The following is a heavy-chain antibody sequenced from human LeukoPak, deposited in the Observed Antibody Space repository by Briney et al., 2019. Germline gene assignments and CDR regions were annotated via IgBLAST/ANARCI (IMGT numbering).Heavy chain of an antibody. CDR2: ISYDGSSK. CDR1: GFTFSSYG. V-gene: IGHV3-30*03. J-gene: IGHJ5*02. Sequence: PGRSLRLSCAASGFTFSSYGMHWVRQAPGKGLEWVAAISYDGSSKYYADSVKGRFSVSRGNSKNTLYLQMSSLRPEDTAVYYCARDHQLQNGNWFDPWGQGTLVTVSS. D-gene: IGHD2-2*01. CDR3: ARDHQLQNGNWFDP.